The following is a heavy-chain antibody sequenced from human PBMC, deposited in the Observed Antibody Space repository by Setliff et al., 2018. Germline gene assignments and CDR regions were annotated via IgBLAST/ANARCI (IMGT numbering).Heavy chain of an antibody. V-gene: IGHV3-30*02. CDR1: GFVFGTYG. Sequence: PGESLKISCAASGFVFGTYGMHWVRQAPGKGLDWVAIIFHDGRDIYYGDSVQGRFAISRDNSKNTLYLQMNSLRSDDTAVYYCAGVHWTTNWFLHYWGQGTLVTVSS. CDR3: AGVHWTTNWFLHY. D-gene: IGHD7-27*01. J-gene: IGHJ4*01. CDR2: IFHDGRDI.